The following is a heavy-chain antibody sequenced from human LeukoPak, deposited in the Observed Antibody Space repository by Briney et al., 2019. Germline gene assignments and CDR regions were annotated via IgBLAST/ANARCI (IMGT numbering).Heavy chain of an antibody. D-gene: IGHD2-15*01. CDR3: AKDGWDCSGRSCPTYYYYMDV. CDR1: GFTFSSYG. J-gene: IGHJ6*03. CDR2: IRYDGSNK. Sequence: GGSLRLSCAASGFTFSSYGMHWARQAPGKGLEWVAFIRYDGSNKYYGDSVKGRFTISRDNSENRLFLQMNSLRPEDTALYYCAKDGWDCSGRSCPTYYYYMDVWGKGTTVTVSS. V-gene: IGHV3-30*02.